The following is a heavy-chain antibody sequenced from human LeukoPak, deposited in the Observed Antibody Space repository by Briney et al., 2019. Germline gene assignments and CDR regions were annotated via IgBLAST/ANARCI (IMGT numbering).Heavy chain of an antibody. CDR1: GGTFSSYA. J-gene: IGHJ4*02. V-gene: IGHV1-69*05. CDR2: INPIFGTA. Sequence: SVKVSCKGSGGTFSSYAISWVRQAPGQGLEWMGEINPIFGTANYAQKFQGRVTITTDESTSTAYMELSSLRSEDTAVYYCARDSSLRAKGELLPSFDYWGQGTLLTVSS. CDR3: ARDSSLRAKGELLPSFDY. D-gene: IGHD1-26*01.